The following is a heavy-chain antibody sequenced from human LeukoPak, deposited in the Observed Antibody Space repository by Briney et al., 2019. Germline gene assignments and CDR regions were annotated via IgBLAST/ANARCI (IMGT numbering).Heavy chain of an antibody. J-gene: IGHJ3*02. CDR1: GYTFTGYY. CDR2: IIPIFGTA. Sequence: GASVKVSCKASGYTFTGYYMHWVRQAPGQGLEWMGGIIPIFGTANYAQKFQGRVTITADESTSTAYMEPSSLRSEDTAVYYCAREPRPSTSCYSGYCGGDCCRAFDIWGQGTMVTVSS. CDR3: AREPRPSTSCYSGYCGGDCCRAFDI. V-gene: IGHV1-69*13. D-gene: IGHD2-21*02.